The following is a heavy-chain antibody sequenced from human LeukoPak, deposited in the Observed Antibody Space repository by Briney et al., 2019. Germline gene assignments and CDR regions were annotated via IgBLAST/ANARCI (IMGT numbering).Heavy chain of an antibody. D-gene: IGHD3-22*01. CDR3: ARDSYNYYDSSGPDAFDI. CDR2: INHSGST. V-gene: IGHV4-34*01. J-gene: IGHJ3*02. CDR1: GGSFSGYY. Sequence: SETLSLTCAVYGGSFSGYYWSWIRQPPGKGLECIGEINHSGSTNYNPSLKSRVTISVDTSKNQFSLKLSSATAADTAVYYCARDSYNYYDSSGPDAFDIWGQGTMVTVSS.